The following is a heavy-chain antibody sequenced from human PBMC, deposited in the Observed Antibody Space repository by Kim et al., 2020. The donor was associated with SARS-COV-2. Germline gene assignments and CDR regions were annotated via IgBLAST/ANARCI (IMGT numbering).Heavy chain of an antibody. CDR3: ARGWGWGWLWFGDPCFTPFDY. V-gene: IGHV3-30*04. CDR1: GFTFSSYA. CDR2: ISYDGSNK. J-gene: IGHJ4*02. D-gene: IGHD3-10*01. Sequence: GGSLRLSCAASGFTFSSYAMHWVRQAPGKGLEWVAVISYDGSNKYYADSVKGRFTISRDNSKNTLYLQMNSLRAEDTAVYYCARGWGWGWLWFGDPCFTPFDYWGQGTLVTVSS.